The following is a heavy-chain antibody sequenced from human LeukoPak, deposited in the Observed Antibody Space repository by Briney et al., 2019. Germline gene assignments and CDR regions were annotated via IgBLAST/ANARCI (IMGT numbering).Heavy chain of an antibody. CDR3: ARDDSSGYYLGWFDP. Sequence: GASVKVSCKASGYTFTDYYMHWVRQAPGQGLEWMGWINPNSGGTNYAQKFQGRVTMTRDTSISTAYMELSRLGSDDTAVYYCARDDSSGYYLGWFDPWGQGTLVTVSS. V-gene: IGHV1-2*02. D-gene: IGHD3-22*01. J-gene: IGHJ5*02. CDR2: INPNSGGT. CDR1: GYTFTDYY.